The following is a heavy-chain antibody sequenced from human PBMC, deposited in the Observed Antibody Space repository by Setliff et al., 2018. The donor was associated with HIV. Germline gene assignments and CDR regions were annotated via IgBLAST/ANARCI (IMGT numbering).Heavy chain of an antibody. Sequence: PSETLSLTCTVSGGSISSGGYYWTWIRQHPGKGREWIGYIFYTGGPQYNPSLKSRVTISVDTSKNQFSLKVSSVTAADTAVYYCAKEGGYCSGDTCFGFDYWGQGTLVTVSS. CDR2: IFYTGGP. D-gene: IGHD2-15*01. V-gene: IGHV4-31*03. J-gene: IGHJ4*02. CDR1: GGSISSGGYY. CDR3: AKEGGYCSGDTCFGFDY.